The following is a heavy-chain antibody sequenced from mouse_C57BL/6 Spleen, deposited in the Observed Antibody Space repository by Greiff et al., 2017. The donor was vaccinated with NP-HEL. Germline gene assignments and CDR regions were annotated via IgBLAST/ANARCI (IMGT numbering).Heavy chain of an antibody. CDR3: TTRGWLLAWFAY. D-gene: IGHD2-3*01. J-gene: IGHJ3*01. CDR1: GFNIKDDY. Sequence: VQLQQSGAELVRPGASVKLSCTASGFNIKDDYMHWVKQRPEQGLEWIGWIDPENGDTEYASKFQGKATITADTSSNTAYLQLSSLTSEDTAVYYCTTRGWLLAWFAYWGQGTLVTVSA. V-gene: IGHV14-4*01. CDR2: IDPENGDT.